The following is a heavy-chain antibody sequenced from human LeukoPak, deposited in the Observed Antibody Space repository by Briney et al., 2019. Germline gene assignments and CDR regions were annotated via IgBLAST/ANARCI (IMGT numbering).Heavy chain of an antibody. CDR2: ISYDGSNK. CDR3: AKDYYDSSGYYYTGPTDY. J-gene: IGHJ4*02. Sequence: GGSLRLSCADSGFTFSSYGMHWVRQAPGKGLEWVAVISYDGSNKYYADSVKGRFTISRDNSKNTLYLQMNSLRAEDTAVYYCAKDYYDSSGYYYTGPTDYWGQGTLVTVSS. CDR1: GFTFSSYG. V-gene: IGHV3-30*18. D-gene: IGHD3-22*01.